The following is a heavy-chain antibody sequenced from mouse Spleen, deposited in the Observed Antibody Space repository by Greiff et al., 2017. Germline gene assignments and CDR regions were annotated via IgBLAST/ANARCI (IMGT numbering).Heavy chain of an antibody. Sequence: EVQLQQSGPELVKPGASVKISCKASGYTFTDYYMNWVKQSHGKSLEWIGDINPNNGGTSYNQKFKGKATLTVDKSSSTAYMELRSLTSEDSAVYYCAPSPPYYGSSYGYFDVWGTGTTVTVSS. CDR3: APSPPYYGSSYGYFDV. CDR2: INPNNGGT. J-gene: IGHJ1*03. V-gene: IGHV1-26*01. CDR1: GYTFTDYY. D-gene: IGHD1-1*01.